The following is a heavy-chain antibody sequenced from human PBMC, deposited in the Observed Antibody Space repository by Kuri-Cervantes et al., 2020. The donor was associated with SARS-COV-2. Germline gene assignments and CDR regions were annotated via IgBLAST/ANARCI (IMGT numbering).Heavy chain of an antibody. V-gene: IGHV1-69*13. CDR1: GGNFSGEV. D-gene: IGHD1-14*01. CDR2: FIPMSGTS. CDR3: ARAVGNFDF. Sequence: SVQVSCKASGGNFSGEVVSWVRQAPGQGLEWMGGFIPMSGTSNYAQKFQGRLTISADEYTNTAYMELSGLRSEDTAVYYCARAVGNFDFWGQGTLVTGYS. J-gene: IGHJ4*02.